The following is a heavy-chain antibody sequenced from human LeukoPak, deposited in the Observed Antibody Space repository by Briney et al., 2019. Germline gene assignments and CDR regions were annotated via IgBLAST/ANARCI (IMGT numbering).Heavy chain of an antibody. CDR3: ARDPPPEIAVAGTGDY. Sequence: SETLSLTCTVSGGSISSSSYYWGWIRQPPGKGLEWIGSIYYSGSTYYNPSLKSRVTISVDTSKNQFSLKLSSVTAADPAVYYCARDPPPEIAVAGTGDYWGQGTLVTVSS. CDR1: GGSISSSSYY. J-gene: IGHJ4*02. D-gene: IGHD6-19*01. CDR2: IYYSGST. V-gene: IGHV4-39*07.